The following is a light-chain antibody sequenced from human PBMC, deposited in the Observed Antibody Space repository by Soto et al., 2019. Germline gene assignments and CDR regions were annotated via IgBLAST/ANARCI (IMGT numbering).Light chain of an antibody. Sequence: QLVLTQSPSASASLGASVKLTCTLSSGHSSYAIAWHQQQPETGPRYLMKLNSDDSHSTGDGIPDRFSGSSSGAERYLTICSLESEDEADYYCQTWGTGIQVFGGGTKLTVL. CDR1: SGHSSYA. CDR3: QTWGTGIQV. J-gene: IGLJ3*02. V-gene: IGLV4-69*01. CDR2: LNSDDSH.